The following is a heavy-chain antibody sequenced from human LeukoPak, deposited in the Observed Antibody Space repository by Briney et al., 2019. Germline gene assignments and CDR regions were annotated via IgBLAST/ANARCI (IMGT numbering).Heavy chain of an antibody. D-gene: IGHD6-19*01. CDR3: ARGSSGWSPYGMDV. V-gene: IGHV3-20*04. J-gene: IGHJ6*02. Sequence: GGSLRLSCAASGFTFDDYGMSWVRQAPGKGLEWVSGINWNGGSTGYADSVKGRFTISRDNAKNSLYLQMNSLRAVDTAVYYCARGSSGWSPYGMDVWGQGTTVTVSS. CDR2: INWNGGST. CDR1: GFTFDDYG.